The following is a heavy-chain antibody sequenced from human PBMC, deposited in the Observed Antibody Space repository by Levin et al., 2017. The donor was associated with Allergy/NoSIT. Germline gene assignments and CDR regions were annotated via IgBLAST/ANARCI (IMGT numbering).Heavy chain of an antibody. J-gene: IGHJ6*02. V-gene: IGHV4-31*03. CDR2: IYYSGST. CDR3: ARVRGYSYGYDGYYYYGMDV. Sequence: PSETLSLTCTVSGGSISSGGYYWSWIRQHPGKGLEWIGYIYYSGSTYYNPSLKSRVTISVDTSKNQFSLKLSSVTAADTAVYYCARVRGYSYGYDGYYYYGMDVWGQGTTVTVSS. CDR1: GGSISSGGYY. D-gene: IGHD5-18*01.